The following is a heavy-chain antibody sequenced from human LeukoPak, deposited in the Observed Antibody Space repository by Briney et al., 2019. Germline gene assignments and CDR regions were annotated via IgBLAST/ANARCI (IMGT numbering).Heavy chain of an antibody. Sequence: SVKVSCKASGFTFTSSAVQWVRQARGQRLEWIGWIVVGSGNTNYAQKFQERVTITRDMSTSTAYMELSSLRSEDTAVYYCAVPGGVCSSTSCHDAFDIWGQGTMVTVSS. V-gene: IGHV1-58*01. CDR3: AVPGGVCSSTSCHDAFDI. CDR1: GFTFTSSA. D-gene: IGHD2-2*01. CDR2: IVVGSGNT. J-gene: IGHJ3*02.